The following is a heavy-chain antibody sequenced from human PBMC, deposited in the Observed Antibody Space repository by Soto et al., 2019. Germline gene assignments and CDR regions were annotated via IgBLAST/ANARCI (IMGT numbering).Heavy chain of an antibody. J-gene: IGHJ6*02. CDR3: ARRYGIAAAGTYYYYYGMDV. V-gene: IGHV1-18*01. D-gene: IGHD6-13*01. CDR2: ISTYNGNT. Sequence: QVQLVQSGAEVKKPGASVKVSCKASGYTFTSYGISWVRQAPGQGLEWMGWISTYNGNTNYAQKLQGRDTMTTATSTSTAYMELRSLRSDDTAVYYCARRYGIAAAGTYYYYYGMDVWGQGTTVTVSS. CDR1: GYTFTSYG.